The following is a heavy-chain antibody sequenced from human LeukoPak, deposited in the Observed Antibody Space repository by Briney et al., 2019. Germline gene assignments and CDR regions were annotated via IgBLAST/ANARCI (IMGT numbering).Heavy chain of an antibody. D-gene: IGHD3-9*01. J-gene: IGHJ5*02. CDR1: GFTFSDYY. Sequence: GGSLRLSCAASGFTFSDYYMSWIRQAPGKGLEWVSYISSSGSTIYYADSVKGRFTISRDNAKNSLYLRMNSLRAEDTAVYYCARASTQYDILTGYNWFDPWGQGTLVTVSS. V-gene: IGHV3-11*04. CDR3: ARASTQYDILTGYNWFDP. CDR2: ISSSGSTI.